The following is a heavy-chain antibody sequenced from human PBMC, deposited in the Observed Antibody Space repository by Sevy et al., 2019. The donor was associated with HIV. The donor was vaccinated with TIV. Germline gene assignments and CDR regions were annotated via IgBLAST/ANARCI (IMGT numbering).Heavy chain of an antibody. CDR2: IYYSGST. V-gene: IGHV4-39*01. CDR1: GGSISSSSYY. Sequence: SETLSLTCTVSGGSISSSSYYWGWIRQPPGQGLEWIGSIYYSGSTYYNPSLKSRVTISVDTSKNQFSLKLSSVTAADTAVYYCAREYYYDSSGYYYGAGWFDPWGQGTLVTVSS. D-gene: IGHD3-22*01. J-gene: IGHJ5*02. CDR3: AREYYYDSSGYYYGAGWFDP.